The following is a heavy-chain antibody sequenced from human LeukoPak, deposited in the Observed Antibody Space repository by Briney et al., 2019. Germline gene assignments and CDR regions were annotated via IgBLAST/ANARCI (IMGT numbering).Heavy chain of an antibody. Sequence: SETLSLTCTVSGGSISSYYWSWIRQPPGKGLEWIGYIYYSGSTNYNPSLKSRVTISVDTSKNQFSLKLTSVTAADTAVYYCARDATIAAPLMSWGQGTLVIVSS. CDR1: GGSISSYY. CDR3: ARDATIAAPLMS. CDR2: IYYSGST. J-gene: IGHJ4*02. D-gene: IGHD6-13*01. V-gene: IGHV4-59*12.